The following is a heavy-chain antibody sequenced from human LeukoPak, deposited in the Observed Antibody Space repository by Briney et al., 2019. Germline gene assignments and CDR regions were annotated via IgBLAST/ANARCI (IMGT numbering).Heavy chain of an antibody. CDR3: ARGYCSGGSCYSYYYYNYMDV. V-gene: IGHV4-39*07. CDR1: GGSISSSSYY. Sequence: PSETLFLTCTIPGGSISSSSYYWGWIRQPPVKGLEWIGSIHYSGCTNYNPSLKSRVTISGDTSKNQFSLKLSSVTAADTAVYYCARGYCSGGSCYSYYYYNYMDVWGKGTTVTVSS. CDR2: IHYSGCT. D-gene: IGHD2-15*01. J-gene: IGHJ6*03.